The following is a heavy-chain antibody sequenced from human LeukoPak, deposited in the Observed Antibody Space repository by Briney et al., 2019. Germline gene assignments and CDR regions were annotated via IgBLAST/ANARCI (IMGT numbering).Heavy chain of an antibody. CDR3: AKEHYDAFDI. CDR1: GFTFSSYA. CDR2: ISGSGGST. J-gene: IGHJ3*02. V-gene: IGHV3-23*01. Sequence: PGGSLRLSFAASGFTFSSYAMSWVRRAPGKRLEWVSAISGSGGSTYYADSVKGRFTISRDNSKNTLYLQMNSLRAEDTAVYYCAKEHYDAFDIWGQGTMVTVSS.